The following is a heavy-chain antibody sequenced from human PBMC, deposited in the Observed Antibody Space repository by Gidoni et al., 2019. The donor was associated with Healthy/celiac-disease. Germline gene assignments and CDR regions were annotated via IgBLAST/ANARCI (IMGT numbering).Heavy chain of an antibody. CDR2: INHSGST. CDR1: GGSFSGDY. D-gene: IGHD6-6*01. V-gene: IGHV4-34*01. J-gene: IGHJ5*02. CDR3: ARRRIAARTGWFDP. Sequence: QVQLQQWGAGLLKPSETLSLTCAVYGGSFSGDYWSWIRQPPGKGLEWIGEINHSGSTNYNPSLKSRVTISVDTSKNQFSLKLSSVTAADTAVYYCARRRIAARTGWFDPWGQGTLVTVSS.